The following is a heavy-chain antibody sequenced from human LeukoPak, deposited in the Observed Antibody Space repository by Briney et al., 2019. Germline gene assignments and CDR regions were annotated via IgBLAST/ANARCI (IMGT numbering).Heavy chain of an antibody. J-gene: IGHJ4*02. V-gene: IGHV4-4*02. D-gene: IGHD6-19*01. CDR2: IYHSGST. Sequence: NWVRQPPGKGLEWIGEIYHSGSTNYSPSLKSRITISVDKSKNHFSLKLTSVTAAGTAIYYCAAAAVAVDYWGQGTLVTVSS. CDR3: AAAAVAVDY.